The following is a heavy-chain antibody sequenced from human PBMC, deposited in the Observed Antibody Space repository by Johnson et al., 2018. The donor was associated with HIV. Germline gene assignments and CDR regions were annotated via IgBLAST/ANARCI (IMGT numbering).Heavy chain of an antibody. J-gene: IGHJ3*02. D-gene: IGHD6-13*01. V-gene: IGHV3-48*01. CDR2: ISSSGSTI. Sequence: VQLVESGGVVVQPGGSLRLSCAASGFTFDDYTMHWVRQAPGKGLEWVSHISSSGSTIYYADSVKGRFTISRDNSKNTLNLQMNSVRAEDTAVYYCAKDGDVYGYGSSNDIWGQGTLVTVSS. CDR1: GFTFDDYT. CDR3: AKDGDVYGYGSSNDI.